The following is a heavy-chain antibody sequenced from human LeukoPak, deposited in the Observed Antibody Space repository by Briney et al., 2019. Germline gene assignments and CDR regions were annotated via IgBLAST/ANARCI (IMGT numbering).Heavy chain of an antibody. V-gene: IGHV4-61*02. CDR2: IYSSGST. CDR3: ARRSAAAGTFDY. J-gene: IGHJ4*02. Sequence: SETLSLTCTVSGGSISSGSYYWSWIRQPAGKGLEWIGRIYSSGSTNYNPSLKSRVTISQDTSKNQVSLKLSSVTAADTAVYYCARRSAAAGTFDYWGQGTLVTVSS. D-gene: IGHD6-13*01. CDR1: GGSISSGSYY.